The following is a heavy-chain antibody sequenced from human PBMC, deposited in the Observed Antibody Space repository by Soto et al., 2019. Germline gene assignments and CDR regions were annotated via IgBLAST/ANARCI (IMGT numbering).Heavy chain of an antibody. CDR2: INPHSGDT. D-gene: IGHD3-16*01. CDR3: ARSSFRGYFDL. J-gene: IGHJ4*02. CDR1: GYSLTGYY. V-gene: IGHV1-2*02. Sequence: QVQLVQSGAEMKKPGASVRVSCKASGYSLTGYYLNWERQAPGQGLEWMGWINPHSGDTNYEQKFQGRVTMTRDTSISTAYMELSRLRSDDTAAYYCARSSFRGYFDLWGQGALVTVSS.